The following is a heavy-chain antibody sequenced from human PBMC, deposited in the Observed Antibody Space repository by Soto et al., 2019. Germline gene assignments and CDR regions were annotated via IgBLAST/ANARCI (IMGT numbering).Heavy chain of an antibody. J-gene: IGHJ6*02. V-gene: IGHV4-30-2*01. Sequence: PSGTLSLTCTVSGGSISRGDYSWGWIRQPPGKGLEWIGYIYHSGSTYYNPALKSRVTISVDRSKNQFSLKLSSVTAADTAVYYCARASIYYGMDVWGQGTTVTVSS. CDR1: GGSISRGDYS. CDR3: ARASIYYGMDV. CDR2: IYHSGST.